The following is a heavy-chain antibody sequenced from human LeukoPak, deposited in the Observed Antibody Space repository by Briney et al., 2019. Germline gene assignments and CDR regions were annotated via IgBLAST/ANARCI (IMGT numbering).Heavy chain of an antibody. CDR3: ARDRGWSLFDY. D-gene: IGHD6-19*01. J-gene: IGHJ4*02. Sequence: SQTLSLTCTVSGGSISSGSYYWSWIRQPAGKGLEWIGRIYTSGSTNYNPSLKSRVTISVDTSKNQFSLKLSSVTAADTAVYYCARDRGWSLFDYWGQGTLVTVSS. CDR1: GGSISSGSYY. CDR2: IYTSGST. V-gene: IGHV4-61*02.